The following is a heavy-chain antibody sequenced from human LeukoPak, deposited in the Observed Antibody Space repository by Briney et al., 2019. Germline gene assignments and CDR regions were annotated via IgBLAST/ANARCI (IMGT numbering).Heavy chain of an antibody. Sequence: GASVKVSCKASGYTFTSYAISWVRQAPGQGLEWMGWISAYNGNTDYAQKLQVRVTMTTDTPTSTAYMELRGLRSDDTAVYYCARVGDSSSWYVDYYYGMDVWGQGTTVTVSS. J-gene: IGHJ6*02. CDR1: GYTFTSYA. CDR2: ISAYNGNT. CDR3: ARVGDSSSWYVDYYYGMDV. D-gene: IGHD6-13*01. V-gene: IGHV1-18*01.